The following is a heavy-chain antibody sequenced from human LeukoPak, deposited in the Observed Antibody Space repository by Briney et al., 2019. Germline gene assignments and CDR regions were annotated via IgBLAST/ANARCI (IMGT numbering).Heavy chain of an antibody. Sequence: PGGSLRLSCAASGFTVSSNYMSWVRQAPGKGLEWVSVIYSGGSTYYADSVKGRFTISRDNSKNTLYLQMSSLRDEDTAVYYCVKSPHASSSYFDYWGQGTLVTVSS. CDR2: IYSGGST. V-gene: IGHV3-53*05. D-gene: IGHD6-13*01. J-gene: IGHJ4*02. CDR3: VKSPHASSSYFDY. CDR1: GFTVSSNY.